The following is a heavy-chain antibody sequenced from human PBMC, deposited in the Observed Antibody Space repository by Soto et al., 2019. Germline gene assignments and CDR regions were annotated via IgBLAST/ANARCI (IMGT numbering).Heavy chain of an antibody. J-gene: IGHJ4*02. CDR3: ATLRVVVAATLGTNLDY. CDR1: GFTFSSYS. D-gene: IGHD2-15*01. V-gene: IGHV3-48*01. Sequence: GGSLRLSCAASGFTFSSYSMNWVRQAPGKGLEWVSYISSSSSTIYYADSVKGRFTISRDNAKNSLYLQMNSLRAEDTAVYYCATLRVVVAATLGTNLDYWGQGTLVTVSS. CDR2: ISSSSSTI.